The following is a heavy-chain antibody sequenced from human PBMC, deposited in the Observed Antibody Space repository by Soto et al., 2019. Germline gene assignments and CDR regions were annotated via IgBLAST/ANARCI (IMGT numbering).Heavy chain of an antibody. J-gene: IGHJ4*02. Sequence: GGSLRLSCAASGFTVSSNYMSWVRQAPGKGLEWVSVIYSGGSTYYADSVKGRFTISRDNSKNTLYLQMNSLRAEDTAVYYCAREGPSHGYQLLSYFDYWGQGTLVTVSS. CDR3: AREGPSHGYQLLSYFDY. D-gene: IGHD2-2*01. CDR2: IYSGGST. V-gene: IGHV3-53*01. CDR1: GFTVSSNY.